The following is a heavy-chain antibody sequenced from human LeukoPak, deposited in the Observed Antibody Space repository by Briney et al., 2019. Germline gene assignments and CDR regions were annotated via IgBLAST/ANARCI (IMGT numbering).Heavy chain of an antibody. Sequence: GGSLRLSCAASGFTFSDYWIHWVRQAPGKGLEWVSYISSSSSTIYYADSVKGRFTISRDNAKNSLYLQMNSLRDEDTAVYYCARSGYSSSWYHFGYWGQGTLVTVSS. CDR3: ARSGYSSSWYHFGY. V-gene: IGHV3-48*02. D-gene: IGHD6-13*01. CDR2: ISSSSSTI. CDR1: GFTFSDYW. J-gene: IGHJ4*02.